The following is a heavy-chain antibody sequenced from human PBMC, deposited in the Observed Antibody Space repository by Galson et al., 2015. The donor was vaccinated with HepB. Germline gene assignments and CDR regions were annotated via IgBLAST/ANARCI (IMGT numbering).Heavy chain of an antibody. Sequence: SLRLSCAASGFTFSSYWMSWVRQAPGKGLEWVANIKQDGSEKYYVDSVKGRFTISRDNAKNSLYLQMNSLRAEDKAVYYCARVPLQKGYSYAFDYWGQGTLVTVSS. D-gene: IGHD5-18*01. CDR3: ARVPLQKGYSYAFDY. CDR2: IKQDGSEK. J-gene: IGHJ4*02. V-gene: IGHV3-7*01. CDR1: GFTFSSYW.